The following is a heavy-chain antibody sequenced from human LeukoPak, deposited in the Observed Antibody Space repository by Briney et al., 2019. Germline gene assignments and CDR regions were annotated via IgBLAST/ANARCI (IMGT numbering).Heavy chain of an antibody. J-gene: IGHJ4*02. CDR2: IRYDGSNK. CDR1: GFTFSSYG. D-gene: IGHD3-22*01. Sequence: GGSLRLSXAASGFTFSSYGMHWVRQAPGKGLGWVAFIRYDGSNKDYADSVKGRLAISRDNSKNTLYLQMNSLRAEDTAVYYCAKDRVYYDSSGYYFDYWGQGTLVTVSS. V-gene: IGHV3-30*02. CDR3: AKDRVYYDSSGYYFDY.